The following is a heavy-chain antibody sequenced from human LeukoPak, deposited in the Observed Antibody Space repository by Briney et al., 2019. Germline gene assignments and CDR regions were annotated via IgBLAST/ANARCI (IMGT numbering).Heavy chain of an antibody. CDR1: GFTFSSYA. D-gene: IGHD2-21*02. CDR3: AKGHRVGAYCGGDCYSDY. Sequence: GGSLRLSCAASGFTFSSYAMSWVRQAPGKGLEWVSAISGSGGSTYYADSVKGRFTISRDNSKNTLYLQMNSLRAEDTAVYYCAKGHRVGAYCGGDCYSDYWGQGTLVTVSS. CDR2: ISGSGGST. J-gene: IGHJ4*02. V-gene: IGHV3-23*01.